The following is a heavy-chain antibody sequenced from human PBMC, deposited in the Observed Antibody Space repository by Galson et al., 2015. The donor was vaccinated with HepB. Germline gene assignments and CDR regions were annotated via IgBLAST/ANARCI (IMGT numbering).Heavy chain of an antibody. Sequence: SVKVSCKASGGTFSRYTISWVRQAPGQGLEWMGGITPIFGTANYAQKFQGRVTITADESTSTAYMELSSLRSEDTAVYYCARDPLVTTFYYGMDVWGQGTTVTVSS. CDR1: GGTFSRYT. CDR3: ARDPLVTTFYYGMDV. CDR2: ITPIFGTA. V-gene: IGHV1-69*13. J-gene: IGHJ6*02. D-gene: IGHD4-17*01.